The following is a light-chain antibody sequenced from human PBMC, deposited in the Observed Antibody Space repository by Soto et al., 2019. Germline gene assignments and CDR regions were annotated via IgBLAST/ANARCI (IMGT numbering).Light chain of an antibody. CDR2: DVS. V-gene: IGLV2-14*01. Sequence: QSALTQPASVSGSPGQSITISCTGTSSDVGGYNYVSWYQQHPGKAPKLMIYDVSNRPSGVSNRFSGSKSGNTASLTISGLEDEDEADYCCSTYRSSSIVVFGGGTKLTVL. J-gene: IGLJ2*01. CDR1: SSDVGGYNY. CDR3: STYRSSSIVV.